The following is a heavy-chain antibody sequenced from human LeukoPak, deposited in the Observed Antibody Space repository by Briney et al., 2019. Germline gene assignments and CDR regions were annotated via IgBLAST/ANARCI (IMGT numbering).Heavy chain of an antibody. CDR3: ARKAYYYDSSGYSDY. D-gene: IGHD3-22*01. CDR1: GGSISPYY. CDR2: INYSGST. Sequence: SETLSLTCTVSGGSISPYYWSWIRQPPGKGLEWIAYINYSGSTNYNPSLKSRVTISVDTSQNQFSLKVSSVTAVDTAVYYCARKAYYYDSSGYSDYWGQGTLVTVSS. V-gene: IGHV4-59*01. J-gene: IGHJ4*02.